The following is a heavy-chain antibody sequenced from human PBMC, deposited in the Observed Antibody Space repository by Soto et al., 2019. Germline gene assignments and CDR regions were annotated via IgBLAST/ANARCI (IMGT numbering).Heavy chain of an antibody. CDR1: GFTFSSYL. Sequence: EVQLVESGGGLVQPGGSLRLSCAASGFTFSSYLMSWVRQAPGKGLEWVANIKQDGSEKYYVDSVKGRFTIARDNAKNSLYLQMNSLRAEDTAVYYCARAIYCSGGSCYFDYWGQGTLVTVSS. CDR2: IKQDGSEK. J-gene: IGHJ4*02. V-gene: IGHV3-7*01. D-gene: IGHD2-15*01. CDR3: ARAIYCSGGSCYFDY.